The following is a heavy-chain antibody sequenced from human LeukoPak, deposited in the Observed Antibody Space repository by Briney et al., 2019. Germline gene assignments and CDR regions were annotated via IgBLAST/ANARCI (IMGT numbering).Heavy chain of an antibody. Sequence: GGSLRLSCVGSGLTFSDAWMSWVRQAPGKGLEWVGRIRSKSDGGTIDYAAPVKGRFTISRDDSRNTLYLQMNSLKTEDTAVYYCTTRRQDGWWGQGTLVTVS. CDR1: GLTFSDAW. J-gene: IGHJ4*02. D-gene: IGHD2-15*01. V-gene: IGHV3-15*01. CDR2: IRSKSDGGTI. CDR3: TTRRQDGW.